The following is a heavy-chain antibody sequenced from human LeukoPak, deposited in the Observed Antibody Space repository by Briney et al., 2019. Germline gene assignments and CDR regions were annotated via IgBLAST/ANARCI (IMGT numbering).Heavy chain of an antibody. D-gene: IGHD2-15*01. CDR3: ARQLGHCSGGNCYFDY. J-gene: IGHJ4*02. Sequence: AGGSLRLSCAASGFTFSSYAMSWVRQAPGKGLEWVSAISSSGASTYYAGSVKGRFTISRDNSKNTLNLQMDSLRTEDTAVYYCARQLGHCSGGNCYFDYWGQGILVTVSS. V-gene: IGHV3-23*01. CDR1: GFTFSSYA. CDR2: ISSSGAST.